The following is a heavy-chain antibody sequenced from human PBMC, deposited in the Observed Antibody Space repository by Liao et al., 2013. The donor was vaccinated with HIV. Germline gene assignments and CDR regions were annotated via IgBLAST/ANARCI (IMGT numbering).Heavy chain of an antibody. J-gene: IGHJ3*02. D-gene: IGHD3-16*01. CDR3: ARWGRGSSASPLAAFDI. Sequence: QVQLQESGPGLVKPSQTLSLTCTFSGGSINSGTYYYNWIRQPAGEGLEWIGRIYTSGSTNYNPSLKSRVTISIDTSKNQFSLNLSSVTAADTAVYYCARWGRGSSASPLAAFDIWGQGTLVIVSS. CDR2: IYTSGST. CDR1: GGSINSGTYY. V-gene: IGHV4-61*02.